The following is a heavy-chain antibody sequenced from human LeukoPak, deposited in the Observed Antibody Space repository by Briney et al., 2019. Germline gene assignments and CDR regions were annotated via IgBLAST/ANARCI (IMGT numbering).Heavy chain of an antibody. J-gene: IGHJ4*02. Sequence: GASVKVSCKASGYTFTSYGISWVRQAPGQGLEWMGWISAYNGNTNYAQKPQGRVTMTTDTSTSTAYMELRSLRSDDTAVYYCARARTYYGSGSSMSGYFDYWGQGTLVTVSS. CDR3: ARARTYYGSGSSMSGYFDY. V-gene: IGHV1-18*01. D-gene: IGHD3-10*01. CDR2: ISAYNGNT. CDR1: GYTFTSYG.